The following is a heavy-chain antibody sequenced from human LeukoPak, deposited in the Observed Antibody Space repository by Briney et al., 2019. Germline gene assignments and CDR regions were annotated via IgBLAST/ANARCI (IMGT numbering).Heavy chain of an antibody. CDR2: IWYDGSNK. Sequence: GGSLRLSCSASGFTFNNYVMHWVRQAPGKGLEWVALIWYDGSNKYYTDSVKGRFTISRDNSNDTLYLQMNSLRAEDTAVYYCARDKNTRDGYTFFDDWGQGTLVTVSS. D-gene: IGHD5-24*01. CDR3: ARDKNTRDGYTFFDD. CDR1: GFTFNNYV. V-gene: IGHV3-33*08. J-gene: IGHJ4*02.